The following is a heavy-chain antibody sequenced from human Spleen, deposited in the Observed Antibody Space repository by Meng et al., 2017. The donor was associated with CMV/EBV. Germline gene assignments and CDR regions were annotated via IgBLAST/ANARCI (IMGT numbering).Heavy chain of an antibody. CDR2: ISGSGNTI. Sequence: GGSLRLSCAASGFTFRNYGMNWVRQAPGKGLEWISFISGSGNTIYYADSVKGRFTIYRDNAKNSLYLQMNSLRAEDTAVYYCARGPYYYGSGTYGLFDYWGQGALVTVSS. D-gene: IGHD3-10*01. CDR3: ARGPYYYGSGTYGLFDY. J-gene: IGHJ4*02. V-gene: IGHV3-48*03. CDR1: GFTFRNYG.